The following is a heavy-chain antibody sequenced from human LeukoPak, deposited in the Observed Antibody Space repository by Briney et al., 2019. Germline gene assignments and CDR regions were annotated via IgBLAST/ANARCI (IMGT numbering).Heavy chain of an antibody. CDR3: ARGEGDIVVVVAATRFDP. Sequence: SETLSLTCAVYGGSFSGYYWSWIRQPPGKGLEWMGEINHSGSTNYNPSLKSRVTISVDTSKNQFSLKLSSVTAADTAVYYCARGEGDIVVVVAATRFDPWGQGTLVTVSS. D-gene: IGHD2-15*01. CDR1: GGSFSGYY. J-gene: IGHJ5*02. CDR2: INHSGST. V-gene: IGHV4-34*01.